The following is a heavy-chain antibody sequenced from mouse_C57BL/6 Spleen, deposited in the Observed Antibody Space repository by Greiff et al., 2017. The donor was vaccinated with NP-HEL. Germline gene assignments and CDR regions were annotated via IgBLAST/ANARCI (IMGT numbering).Heavy chain of an antibody. D-gene: IGHD1-1*01. Sequence: QVQLQQSDAELVKPGASVKISCKVSGYTFTDHTIHWMKQRPEQGLEWIGYIYPRDGSTKYNEKFKGKATLTADKSSSTAYMQLNSLTSEDSAVYCCARTPDYYGSSYWYFDVWGTGTTVTVSS. CDR1: GYTFTDHT. CDR2: IYPRDGST. CDR3: ARTPDYYGSSYWYFDV. J-gene: IGHJ1*03. V-gene: IGHV1-78*01.